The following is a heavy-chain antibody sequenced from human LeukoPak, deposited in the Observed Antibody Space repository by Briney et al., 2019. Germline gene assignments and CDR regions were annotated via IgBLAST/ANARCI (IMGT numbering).Heavy chain of an antibody. CDR1: GYTFTSYY. V-gene: IGHV1-46*01. D-gene: IGHD2-21*02. Sequence: ASVKASCKASGYTFTSYYMHWVRQAPGQGLEWMGIINPSGGSTSYAQKFRGRVTMTRDTSTSTVYMELSSLRSEDTAVYYCARESYCGGDCYQPVRTFDYWGQGTLVTVSS. CDR2: INPSGGST. J-gene: IGHJ4*02. CDR3: ARESYCGGDCYQPVRTFDY.